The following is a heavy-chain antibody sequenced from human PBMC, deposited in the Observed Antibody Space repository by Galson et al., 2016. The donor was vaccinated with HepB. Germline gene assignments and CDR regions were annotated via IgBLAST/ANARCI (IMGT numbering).Heavy chain of an antibody. CDR3: VHIVHSGSYYYFAY. CDR2: IYWDGDE. J-gene: IGHJ4*02. Sequence: PALVKPTQTLMLTCTFSGFSLSTTGVGVGWMRQPPGKTLEWLAHIYWDGDERYSPSLKSRLTITKDTSKNRVVLTMTNMDPVDTATYYCVHIVHSGSYYYFAYWGQGTLVTVSS. V-gene: IGHV2-5*02. D-gene: IGHD1-26*01. CDR1: GFSLSTTGVG.